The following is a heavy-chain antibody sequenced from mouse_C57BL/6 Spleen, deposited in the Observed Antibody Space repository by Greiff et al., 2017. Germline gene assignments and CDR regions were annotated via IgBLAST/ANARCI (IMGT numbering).Heavy chain of an antibody. V-gene: IGHV1-78*01. CDR1: GYTFTDHT. D-gene: IGHD2-4*01. J-gene: IGHJ2*01. CDR3: ATIYYDYAGYFDD. CDR2: IYPRDGST. Sequence: VQLQQSDAELVKPGASVKISCKVSGYTFTDHTIHWMKQRPEQGLEWIGYIYPRDGSTKYNEKFKGKATLTADKSSSTAYMQLNSLTSEDSAVXVCATIYYDYAGYFDDWGKGNTRTVSS.